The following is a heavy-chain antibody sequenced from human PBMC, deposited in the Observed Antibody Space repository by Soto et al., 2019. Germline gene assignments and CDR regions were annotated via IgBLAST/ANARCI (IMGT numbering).Heavy chain of an antibody. CDR3: AIVGATLNWFDP. CDR1: GYIFTPYG. V-gene: IGHV1-3*01. J-gene: IGHJ5*02. D-gene: IGHD1-26*01. Sequence: ASVKVSCKASGYIFTPYGIHWVRQAPGQRLEWMGWINAVNGNTKYSQKFQGRVTITRDTSASTAYMELSSLRSEDTAVYYCAIVGATLNWFDPWGQGTLVTAPQ. CDR2: INAVNGNT.